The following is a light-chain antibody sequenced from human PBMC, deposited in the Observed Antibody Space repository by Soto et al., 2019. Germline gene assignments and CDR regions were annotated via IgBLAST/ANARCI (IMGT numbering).Light chain of an antibody. V-gene: IGKV3-20*01. CDR2: GAS. J-gene: IGKJ1*01. CDR3: QQYGSSRT. Sequence: IVMTQSPVTLSVSPGDRVTLSCRASQRVSSNLAWYQQKPGQAPSLLIYGASSRATGIPDRFSASGSGTDFTLTISRLEPEDFAVYYCQQYGSSRTFGQGTKVDI. CDR1: QRVSSN.